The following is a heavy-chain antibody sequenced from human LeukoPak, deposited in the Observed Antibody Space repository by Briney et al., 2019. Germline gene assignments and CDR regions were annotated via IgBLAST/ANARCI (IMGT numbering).Heavy chain of an antibody. CDR3: SRESGAFCPFGY. V-gene: IGHV4-4*02. CDR1: GGSISSTNW. J-gene: IGHJ4*02. CDR2: ISLTGET. Sequence: SETLSLTRGVSGGSISSTNWWSWVRHPPGQGLQWIGEISLTGETNYNPSLNGRVTMSLDKSRNQLSLKLTSVTAADTAIYYCSRESGAFCPFGYWGQGTLVIVPP. D-gene: IGHD1-26*01.